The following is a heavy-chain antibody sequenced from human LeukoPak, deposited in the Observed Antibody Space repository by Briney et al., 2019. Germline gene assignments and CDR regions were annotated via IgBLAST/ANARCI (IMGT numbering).Heavy chain of an antibody. J-gene: IGHJ4*02. D-gene: IGHD6-13*01. CDR1: GFTVSSNY. Sequence: GGSLRLSCAASGFTVSSNYMSWVRQAPGKGLEWVSVIYSGGSTYYADSVKGRFTISRDNSKNTLYLRMNSLRAEDTAVYYCARDGSESSSWYYWGQGTLVTVSS. V-gene: IGHV3-53*01. CDR3: ARDGSESSSWYY. CDR2: IYSGGST.